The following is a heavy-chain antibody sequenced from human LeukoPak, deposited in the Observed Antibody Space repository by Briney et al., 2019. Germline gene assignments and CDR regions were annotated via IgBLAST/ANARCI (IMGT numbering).Heavy chain of an antibody. V-gene: IGHV4-4*02. J-gene: IGHJ4*02. Sequence: SETLSLTCAVSGGSIGASINSPNWWSWVRQPPGKGLEWIGEIFHSGSTNYNPSLKSRVTISVDKSKNQFSLKLSSVTAADTAVYYCARDLGYCTSTSCRYFDFWGQGTLVTVSS. CDR1: GGSIGASINSPNW. D-gene: IGHD2-2*01. CDR3: ARDLGYCTSTSCRYFDF. CDR2: IFHSGST.